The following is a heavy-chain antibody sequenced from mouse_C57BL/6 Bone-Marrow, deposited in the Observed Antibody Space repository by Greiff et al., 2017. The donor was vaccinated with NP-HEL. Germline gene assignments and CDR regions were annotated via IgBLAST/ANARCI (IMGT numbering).Heavy chain of an antibody. D-gene: IGHD4-1*01. CDR1: GYSITSGYY. J-gene: IGHJ1*03. CDR3: ASNWDGYFDV. CDR2: ISYDGSN. V-gene: IGHV3-6*01. Sequence: ESGPGLVKPSQSLSLTCSVTGYSITSGYYWNWIRQFPGNKLEWMGYISYDGSNNYNPSLKNRISITRDTSKNQFFLKLNSVTTEDTATYYCASNWDGYFDVWGTGTTVTVSS.